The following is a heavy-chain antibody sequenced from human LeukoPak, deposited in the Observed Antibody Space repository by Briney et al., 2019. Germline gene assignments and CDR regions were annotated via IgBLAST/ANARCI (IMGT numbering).Heavy chain of an antibody. Sequence: SDTLSLTCAVYGGSFGGYYWSWIRQPPEKGLEWIGEINHSGSTNYNPSLKSRVTISVDTSKNQFSLKLSSVTAADTAVYYCARGPKPRARIPYYYDSSGYPRAPYFDYWGQGTLVTVSS. D-gene: IGHD3-22*01. CDR3: ARGPKPRARIPYYYDSSGYPRAPYFDY. V-gene: IGHV4-34*01. CDR1: GGSFGGYY. J-gene: IGHJ4*02. CDR2: INHSGST.